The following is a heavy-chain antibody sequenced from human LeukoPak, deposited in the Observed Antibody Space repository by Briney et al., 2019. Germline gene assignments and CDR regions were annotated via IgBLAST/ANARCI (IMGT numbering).Heavy chain of an antibody. CDR2: IYYSGST. J-gene: IGHJ4*02. Sequence: SETLSLTCTVSGGSISSSGYYWGWIRQPPGKGLEWIGSIYYSGSTYYNPSLKSRVTISVDTSKKQFSLKLSSVTAADTAVYYCARGGYGHYDYWGQGTLVTVSS. V-gene: IGHV4-39*07. CDR1: GGSISSSGYY. D-gene: IGHD5-18*01. CDR3: ARGGYGHYDY.